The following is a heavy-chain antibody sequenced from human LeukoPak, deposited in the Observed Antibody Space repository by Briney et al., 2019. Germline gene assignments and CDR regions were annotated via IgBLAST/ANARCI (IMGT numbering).Heavy chain of an antibody. CDR2: IDWDDDK. J-gene: IGHJ4*02. V-gene: IGHV2-5*02. Sequence: SGPTLVKPTQTLTLTCTFSGFTLSTSGVGVGWIRQPPGKALEWLALIDWDDDKRYSPSLRSRLTITNDTSKNQVVLTMTNMDPVDTATYYCAHKMVVVAAFDSWGQGTLVTVSS. CDR1: GFTLSTSGVG. D-gene: IGHD2-15*01. CDR3: AHKMVVVAAFDS.